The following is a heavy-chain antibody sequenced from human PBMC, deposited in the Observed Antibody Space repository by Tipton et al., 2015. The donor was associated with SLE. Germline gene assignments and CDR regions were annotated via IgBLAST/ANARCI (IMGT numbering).Heavy chain of an antibody. D-gene: IGHD6-19*01. V-gene: IGHV3-23*01. CDR2: ISGSGTNT. CDR1: GFTFSSYA. CDR3: ARAQSVAVAGAGGY. Sequence: GSLRLSCAASGFTFSSYAMTWVRQAPGKGLEWVSAISGSGTNTYYADSVKGRFTISRDNSKNTLFLQMNSLRAEDTAVFYCARAQSVAVAGAGGYWGQGTLVTVSS. J-gene: IGHJ4*02.